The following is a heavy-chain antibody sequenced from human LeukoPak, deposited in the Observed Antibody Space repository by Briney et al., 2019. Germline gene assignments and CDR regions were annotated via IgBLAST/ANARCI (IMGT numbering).Heavy chain of an antibody. Sequence: SETLSLTYTVSGGSISSSSYYWGWIRQPRGKGLEWIGYIYYSGSANYNPSLKSRVTISVDTSKNQFSLKLSSVTAADTAVYYCARLTGYDWESSYDYWGQGTLVTVSS. D-gene: IGHD5-12*01. J-gene: IGHJ4*02. CDR1: GGSISSSSYY. V-gene: IGHV4-61*05. CDR2: IYYSGSA. CDR3: ARLTGYDWESSYDY.